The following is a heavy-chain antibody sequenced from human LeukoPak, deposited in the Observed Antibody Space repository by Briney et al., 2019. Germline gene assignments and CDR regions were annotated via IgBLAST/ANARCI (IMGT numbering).Heavy chain of an antibody. CDR2: IIPIFGTA. J-gene: IGHJ3*02. V-gene: IGHV1-69*13. Sequence: SVKSSCKASGGTFSSYAISWVRQAPGQGLEWMGGIIPIFGTANYAQKFQGRVTITADESTSTAYMELSSLRSEDTAVYYCASRLAAAGTYDAFDIWGQGTMATVSS. CDR3: ASRLAAAGTYDAFDI. D-gene: IGHD6-13*01. CDR1: GGTFSSYA.